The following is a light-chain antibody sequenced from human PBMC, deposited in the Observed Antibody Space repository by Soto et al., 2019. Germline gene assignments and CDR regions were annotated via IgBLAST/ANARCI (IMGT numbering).Light chain of an antibody. J-gene: IGKJ5*01. V-gene: IGKV3-20*01. CDR1: QSVSNTY. CDR2: AAS. Sequence: EIVSTQSPSTLALSRGERATPSCRASQSVSNTYLAWYQQKPGQAPRLLIFAASSRANGIPDRFSGSGSGTDFTPTISRLEPEDCAVYYGQHYGTSPPITFGQGTRVEIK. CDR3: QHYGTSPPIT.